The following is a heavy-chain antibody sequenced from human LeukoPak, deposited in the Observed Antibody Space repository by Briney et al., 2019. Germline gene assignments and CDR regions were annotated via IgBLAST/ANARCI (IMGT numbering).Heavy chain of an antibody. V-gene: IGHV1-24*01. CDR1: GYTLTELS. CDR2: FDPEDGET. J-gene: IGHJ6*03. D-gene: IGHD4-17*01. CDR3: ATVDYGDYYYYTDV. Sequence: GASVTVSFKVSGYTLTELSMHWVRQAPGKGLEWMGGFDPEDGETIYAQKFQGRVTMTEDTATDTAYMELSSLRSEDTAVYYCATVDYGDYYYYTDVWGKGTTVTVSS.